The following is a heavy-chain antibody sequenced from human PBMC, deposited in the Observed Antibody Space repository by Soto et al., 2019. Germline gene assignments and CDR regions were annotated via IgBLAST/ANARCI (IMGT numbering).Heavy chain of an antibody. D-gene: IGHD2-2*01. V-gene: IGHV3-73*02. Sequence: EVQLVESGGGLVQPGGSLKLSCAASGFTFSGSVMHWVRQASGKGLEWVGRIRSKANNYATAYASSVKGRFTISREDLKNTAFLQMTSLKREDTAVYYCSAHEYCSRTSCLGYLGQGTLVTVSS. CDR3: SAHEYCSRTSCLGY. CDR1: GFTFSGSV. J-gene: IGHJ4*02. CDR2: IRSKANNYAT.